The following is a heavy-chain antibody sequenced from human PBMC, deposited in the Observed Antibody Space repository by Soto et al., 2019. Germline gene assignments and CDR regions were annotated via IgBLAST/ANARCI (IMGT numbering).Heavy chain of an antibody. CDR1: GASISDNW. V-gene: IGHV4-4*02. J-gene: IGHJ4*02. CDR2: IYHSGTT. CDR3: ERHTAVPRTRGFDY. D-gene: IGHD6-19*01. Sequence: QVQLQESGPGLVEPSGTLSLTCAVSGASISDNWWSWVRQPPGKGLEWIGEIYHSGTTHYNPSLWSQVSMSVDKSTNHFSLHLSSVPAADSAVYYCERHTAVPRTRGFDYWGLGTLVTVSS.